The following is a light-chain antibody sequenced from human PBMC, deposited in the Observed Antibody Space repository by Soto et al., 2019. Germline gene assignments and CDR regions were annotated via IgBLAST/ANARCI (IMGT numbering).Light chain of an antibody. V-gene: IGLV1-47*02. CDR2: NNN. Sequence: QSVLTQPPSASWTPGHWVVIACSGSSSNIGSNYVYWHQHLPGTAPKLLIFNNNQRPSGVPDRFSASKSGTSASLAIRGLRSEDEGDYYCATWDAGLSGYVFGSGTKVTVL. CDR3: ATWDAGLSGYV. CDR1: SSNIGSNY. J-gene: IGLJ1*01.